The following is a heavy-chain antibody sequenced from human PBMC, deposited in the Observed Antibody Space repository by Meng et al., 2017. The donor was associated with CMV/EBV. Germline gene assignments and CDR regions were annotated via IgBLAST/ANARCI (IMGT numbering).Heavy chain of an antibody. V-gene: IGHV4-39*07. Sequence: SETLSLTCTVAGGSISSSSYYWGWIRQPPGKGLEWIGRIYYSGSTYYNPSLKSRVTISVDTSKNQFSLKLSSVTAADTAVYYCARDVRRGAKYYYDSSGYYYFDYWGQGTLVTVSS. CDR1: GGSISSSSYY. CDR3: ARDVRRGAKYYYDSSGYYYFDY. CDR2: IYYSGST. J-gene: IGHJ4*02. D-gene: IGHD3-22*01.